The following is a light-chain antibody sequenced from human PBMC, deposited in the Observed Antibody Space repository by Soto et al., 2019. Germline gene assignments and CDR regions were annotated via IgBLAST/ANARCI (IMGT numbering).Light chain of an antibody. CDR3: QQYNNWPLT. CDR1: QSVSNN. J-gene: IGKJ4*01. V-gene: IGKV3-15*01. Sequence: EIVMTQSPATLSVSPGERATLSCRASQSVSNNLAWYQQKPGQTPRLLIYGASTRAAAIPAWFSGSGSGTELTLTFSGLRSEDVAVYYCQQYNNWPLTFGGGTKVEIK. CDR2: GAS.